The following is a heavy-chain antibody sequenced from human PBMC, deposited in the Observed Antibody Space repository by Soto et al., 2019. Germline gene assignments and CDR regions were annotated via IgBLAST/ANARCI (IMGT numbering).Heavy chain of an antibody. CDR3: ARQGCGNDCFGEYSLGH. CDR2: IYYTGTT. CDR1: GVSISRGGHH. J-gene: IGHJ4*02. D-gene: IGHD2-21*02. V-gene: IGHV4-31*03. Sequence: QVQLQESGPGLVRPSETLSLMCSVSGVSISRGGHHWSWIRRHPDKGLEWIGNIYYTGTTSYNPSLKSRTTISVDTSRDQFSLQMTSVTAADTAIYYCARQGCGNDCFGEYSLGHWGQGILVSVSP.